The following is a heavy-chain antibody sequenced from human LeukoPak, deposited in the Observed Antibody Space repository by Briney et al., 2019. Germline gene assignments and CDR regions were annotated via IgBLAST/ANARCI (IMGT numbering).Heavy chain of an antibody. D-gene: IGHD3-22*01. V-gene: IGHV1-69*05. J-gene: IGHJ4*02. Sequence: GASVKVSCEASGGTFSSYAISWVRQAPGQGLEWMGGIIPIFGTANYAQKFQGRVTITTDESTSTAYMELSSLRSEDTAVYYCARPKYYYDSSGYYLYYFDYWGQGTLVTVSS. CDR1: GGTFSSYA. CDR2: IIPIFGTA. CDR3: ARPKYYYDSSGYYLYYFDY.